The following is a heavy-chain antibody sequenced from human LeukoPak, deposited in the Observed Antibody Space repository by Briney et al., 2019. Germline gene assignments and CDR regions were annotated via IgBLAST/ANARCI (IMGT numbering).Heavy chain of an antibody. Sequence: HSGGSLRLSCAASGFTFSSYGMHWVRQAPGKGLEWVAVISYDGSNKYYADSVKGRFTISRDNSKSTLYLQMNSLRAEDTAVYYCAKTNMVRGVTGYYFDYWGQGTLVTVSS. J-gene: IGHJ4*02. D-gene: IGHD3-10*01. CDR2: ISYDGSNK. V-gene: IGHV3-30*18. CDR3: AKTNMVRGVTGYYFDY. CDR1: GFTFSSYG.